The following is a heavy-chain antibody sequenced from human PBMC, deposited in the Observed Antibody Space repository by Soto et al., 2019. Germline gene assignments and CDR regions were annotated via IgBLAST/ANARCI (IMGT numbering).Heavy chain of an antibody. CDR2: LSGTGSRA. J-gene: IGHJ4*02. D-gene: IGHD6-19*01. V-gene: IGHV3-23*01. Sequence: PGGSLRLSCAASGFTFRSYAMTWVRQAPGRGLEWVSALSGTGSRAYYADSLKGRFTISRDNSKNTVYLQMNSLRVEDTAMYYCAKDVDSSGWGGKLAYRGQGTLVTVSS. CDR1: GFTFRSYA. CDR3: AKDVDSSGWGGKLAY.